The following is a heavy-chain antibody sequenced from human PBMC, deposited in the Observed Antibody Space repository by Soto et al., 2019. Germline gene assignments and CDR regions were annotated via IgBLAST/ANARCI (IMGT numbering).Heavy chain of an antibody. Sequence: ASVKVSCKASGYTFTSYGISWVRQAPGQGLEWMGWISAYNGNTNYAQKLQGRVTMTTDTSTSTAYMELRSLRSDDTAVYYCAGVLEFRRLNWFDPWGQGTLVTVSS. D-gene: IGHD1-1*01. CDR3: AGVLEFRRLNWFDP. CDR1: GYTFTSYG. CDR2: ISAYNGNT. V-gene: IGHV1-18*01. J-gene: IGHJ5*02.